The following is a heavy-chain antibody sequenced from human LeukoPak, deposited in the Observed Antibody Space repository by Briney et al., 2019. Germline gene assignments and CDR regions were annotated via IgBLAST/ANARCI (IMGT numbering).Heavy chain of an antibody. D-gene: IGHD6-19*01. CDR2: ISSNSGYI. J-gene: IGHJ4*02. Sequence: GGSLRLSCAASGFSFRSYTMTWVRQAPGKGLEWVSSISSNSGYIDYADSTQGRFTISRDNAKNSLYLQMNSLRAEDTAVYYCARVRLSGIAVAGPFDYWGQGTLVTVSS. CDR3: ARVRLSGIAVAGPFDY. V-gene: IGHV3-21*01. CDR1: GFSFRSYT.